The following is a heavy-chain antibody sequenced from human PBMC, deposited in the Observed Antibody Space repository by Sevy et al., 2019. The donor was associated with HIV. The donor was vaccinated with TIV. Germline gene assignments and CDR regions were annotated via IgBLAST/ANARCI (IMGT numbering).Heavy chain of an antibody. V-gene: IGHV3-30-3*01. D-gene: IGHD3-22*01. CDR2: ISYDGSNK. CDR3: AREYTRIARRACDY. J-gene: IGHJ4*02. CDR1: GFTFSSYA. Sequence: GGSLRLSCAASGFTFSSYAMHWVRQAPGKGLEWVAVISYDGSNKYYADSVKGRFTISRNNSKNTLYLQMNSLRAEDTAVYYCAREYTRIARRACDYWGQGTLVTVSS.